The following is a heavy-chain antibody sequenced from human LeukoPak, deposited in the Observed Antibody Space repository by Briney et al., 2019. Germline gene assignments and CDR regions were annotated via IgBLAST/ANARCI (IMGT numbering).Heavy chain of an antibody. CDR2: ISAGGGAT. CDR3: AKDGSSSPYYFDH. D-gene: IGHD6-6*01. Sequence: GGSLNLSCAASGFTFSTYARSWVRQPPGKGLEWVSAISAGGGATYYADSVKGRFTISRDNSKNTLYLQMNRLRVDDTAVYYCAKDGSSSPYYFDHWGQGTLVTVSS. CDR1: GFTFSTYA. V-gene: IGHV3-23*01. J-gene: IGHJ4*02.